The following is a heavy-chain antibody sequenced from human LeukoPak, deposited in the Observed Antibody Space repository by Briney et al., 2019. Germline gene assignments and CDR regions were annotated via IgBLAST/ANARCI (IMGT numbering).Heavy chain of an antibody. CDR3: VGQLLRVV. V-gene: IGHV3-7*01. D-gene: IGHD2-2*01. J-gene: IGHJ6*04. CDR2: IKEDGSVQ. Sequence: QPGGSLRLSCTASGFPFSAYWISWVRQAPGKGLEWVANIKEDGSVQDYADSVKGRFTISRDNAKNSLYLQMSSLRVDDTGVYYCVGQLLRVVWGKGTTVTVSS. CDR1: GFPFSAYW.